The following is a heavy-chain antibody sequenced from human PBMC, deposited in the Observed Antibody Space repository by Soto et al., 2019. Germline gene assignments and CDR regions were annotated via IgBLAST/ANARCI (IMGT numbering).Heavy chain of an antibody. J-gene: IGHJ4*02. CDR2: ISSSGGST. CDR3: AKWGNSVAAAGTRDY. Sequence: GGSLRLSCAASGFTFTSYTMSWVRQAPGKGLEWVSAISSSGGSTYYADSVKGRFTISRDNSKNTLYLQMNSLRAEDTAVYYCAKWGNSVAAAGTRDYWGQGTLVTVSS. V-gene: IGHV3-23*01. CDR1: GFTFTSYT. D-gene: IGHD6-13*01.